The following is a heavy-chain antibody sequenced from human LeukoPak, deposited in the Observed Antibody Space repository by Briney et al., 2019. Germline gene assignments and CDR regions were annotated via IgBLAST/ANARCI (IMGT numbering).Heavy chain of an antibody. CDR2: IYHSGST. CDR1: GGSISSGSYY. CDR3: ARDRSSSWYSHVDY. Sequence: SETLSLTCTVSGGSISSGSYYWSWIRQPPGKGLEWIGSIYHSGSTYYNPSLKSRVTISVDTSKNQFSLKLSSVTAADTAVYYCARDRSSSWYSHVDYWGQGTLVTVSS. J-gene: IGHJ4*02. V-gene: IGHV4-39*07. D-gene: IGHD6-13*01.